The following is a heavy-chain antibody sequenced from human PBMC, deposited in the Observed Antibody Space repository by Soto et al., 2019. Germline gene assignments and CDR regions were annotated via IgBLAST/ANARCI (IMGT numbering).Heavy chain of an antibody. V-gene: IGHV4-39*01. D-gene: IGHD2-2*01. CDR2: IYYSGST. Sequence: PSETLSLTCPVSGGSIRSSSYYWGWIRQPPGKGREWVGSIYYSGSTYCNPCLKRRVTISVDPAKNQFSLKPSSVTAADTAVYYCASDNRRSDIVLVPAADGSNYYYGMDVWGQGTTVTVSS. CDR1: GGSIRSSSYY. CDR3: ASDNRRSDIVLVPAADGSNYYYGMDV. J-gene: IGHJ6*02.